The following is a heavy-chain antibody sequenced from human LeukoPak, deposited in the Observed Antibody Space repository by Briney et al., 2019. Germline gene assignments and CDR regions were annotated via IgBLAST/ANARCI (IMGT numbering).Heavy chain of an antibody. CDR1: GGSISSYY. V-gene: IGHV4-59*08. J-gene: IGHJ4*02. CDR3: ARHVSSSSGYYYPSFDY. D-gene: IGHD3-22*01. CDR2: IYYSGST. Sequence: SETLSLTCTVSGGSISSYYWSWIRQPPEKGLEWIGYIYYSGSTNYNPSLKSRVAISVDTSKNQFSLKLSSVTAADTAVYYCARHVSSSSGYYYPSFDYWGQGTLVTVSS.